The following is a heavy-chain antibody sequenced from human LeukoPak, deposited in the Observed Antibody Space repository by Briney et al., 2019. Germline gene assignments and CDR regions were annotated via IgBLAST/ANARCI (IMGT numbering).Heavy chain of an antibody. CDR3: ATGTIFGVVILSRNFDY. CDR1: GGTFSSYA. J-gene: IGHJ4*02. Sequence: ASVKVSCKASGGTFSSYAISWVRQAPGQGLEWMGGIIPIFGTANYAQKFQGRVTITADESTSTAYMELSSLRSEDTAVYYCATGTIFGVVILSRNFDYWGQGTLVTVSS. CDR2: IIPIFGTA. D-gene: IGHD3-3*01. V-gene: IGHV1-69*13.